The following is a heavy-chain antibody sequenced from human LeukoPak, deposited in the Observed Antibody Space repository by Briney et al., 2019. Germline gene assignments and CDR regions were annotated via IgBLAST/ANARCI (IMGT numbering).Heavy chain of an antibody. CDR3: ERGGYDYEGYFDY. V-gene: IGHV3-30*03. D-gene: IGHD5-12*01. J-gene: IGHJ4*02. CDR2: ISYDGSNK. CDR1: GFTFSSYG. Sequence: QTGGSLRLSCAASGFTFSSYGMHWVRQAPGKGLEWVAVISYDGSNKYYADSVKGRFTISRDNSKNTLYLQMNSLRAEDTAVYYCERGGYDYEGYFDYWGQGTLVTVSS.